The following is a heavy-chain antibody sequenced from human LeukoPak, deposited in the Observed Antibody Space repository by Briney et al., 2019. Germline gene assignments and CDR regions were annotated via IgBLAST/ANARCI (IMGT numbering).Heavy chain of an antibody. Sequence: SETLSLTCTVSGGSISSGDYDWSWIRQPPGKGLEWIGYIYYSGSTYYNPSLKSRVTISVDTSKNQFSLKLSSVTAADTAVYYCARGGYGSGSYYVFDYWGQGTLVTVSS. V-gene: IGHV4-30-4*01. CDR1: GGSISSGDYD. CDR2: IYYSGST. D-gene: IGHD3-10*01. J-gene: IGHJ4*02. CDR3: ARGGYGSGSYYVFDY.